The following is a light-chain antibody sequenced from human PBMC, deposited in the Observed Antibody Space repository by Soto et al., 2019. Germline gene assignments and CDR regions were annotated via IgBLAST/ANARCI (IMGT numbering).Light chain of an antibody. V-gene: IGKV3-20*01. CDR2: GAS. CDR1: QSVSSTF. Sequence: EIVLTQSPGTLSLSPGERATLSCRASQSVSSTFMAWYQHKPGQAPRLLIYGASSRATGIADRFSGSGSGTDFHLATSRLQPEDFVVYYCQQFNDPAAWTFGQGTKVEIK. CDR3: QQFNDPAAWT. J-gene: IGKJ1*01.